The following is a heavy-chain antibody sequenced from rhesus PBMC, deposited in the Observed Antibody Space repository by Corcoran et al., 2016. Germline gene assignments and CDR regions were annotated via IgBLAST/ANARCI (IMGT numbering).Heavy chain of an antibody. V-gene: IGHV4-165*01. CDR1: GGSFSGYY. J-gene: IGHJ4*01. CDR2: ISGSSGST. Sequence: QLQLQESGPGLVKPSETLSLTCAVSGGSFSGYYWGWIRQPPGKGLEWIGYISGSSGSTDYNPSLKSRVTLSVDTSKNQLSLKLSSVTAADTAVYYCAREAYSWTLDYWGQGVLVTVSS. D-gene: IGHD1-1*01. CDR3: AREAYSWTLDY.